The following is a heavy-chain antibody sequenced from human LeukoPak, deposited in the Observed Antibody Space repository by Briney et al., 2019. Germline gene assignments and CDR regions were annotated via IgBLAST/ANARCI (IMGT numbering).Heavy chain of an antibody. CDR3: ARVEYYDFWSGYYPYNWFDP. D-gene: IGHD3-3*01. CDR1: GGSISSYY. V-gene: IGHV4-59*01. Sequence: SETLSLTCTVSGGSISSYYWSWIRQPPGKGLEWIGYIYYSGSTNYNPSLKNRVTISVDTSKNQFSLKLSSVTAADTAVYYCARVEYYDFWSGYYPYNWFDPWGQGTLVTVSS. CDR2: IYYSGST. J-gene: IGHJ5*02.